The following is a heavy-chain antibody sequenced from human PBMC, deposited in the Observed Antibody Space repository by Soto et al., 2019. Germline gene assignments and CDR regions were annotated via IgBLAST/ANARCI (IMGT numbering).Heavy chain of an antibody. CDR3: ARHSYMDV. V-gene: IGHV4-59*08. Sequence: PSEPLSLTCTVSEGTISSYYGSWIRQNPGKGLEWIGYIYYSGSTNYNPSLKSRVTISVDTSKNQFSLKLSSVTAADTAVYYCARHSYMDVWRKGTTVTVSS. CDR2: IYYSGST. J-gene: IGHJ6*03. CDR1: EGTISSYY.